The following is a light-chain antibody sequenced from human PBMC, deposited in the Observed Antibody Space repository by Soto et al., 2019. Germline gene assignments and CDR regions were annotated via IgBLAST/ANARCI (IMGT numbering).Light chain of an antibody. V-gene: IGKV3-20*01. J-gene: IGKJ1*01. Sequence: VLTQSQVPLSVXPXTXATLSCRDRQSVSSNLAWYQQTRGQAPRLLIYGASSRATGIPDRFSGSGSGTDFTLTISRLEPEDFAVYYCQQSGTFGQGTKVDIK. CDR3: QQSGT. CDR1: QSVSSN. CDR2: GAS.